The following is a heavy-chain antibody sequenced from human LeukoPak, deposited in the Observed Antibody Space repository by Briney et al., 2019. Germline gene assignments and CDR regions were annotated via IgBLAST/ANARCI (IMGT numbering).Heavy chain of an antibody. D-gene: IGHD5/OR15-5a*01. V-gene: IGHV3-7*01. J-gene: IGHJ6*02. CDR1: GFTFTDYW. Sequence: GGSLRLSCAASGFTFTDYWMSWVRQAPGKGLEWVANIKRDGSEKYYVDSVKGRSTISRDNPKKSVYLQMNSLRAEDTAIYYCARDVSVSGMDVWGQRTTVTVSS. CDR2: IKRDGSEK. CDR3: ARDVSVSGMDV.